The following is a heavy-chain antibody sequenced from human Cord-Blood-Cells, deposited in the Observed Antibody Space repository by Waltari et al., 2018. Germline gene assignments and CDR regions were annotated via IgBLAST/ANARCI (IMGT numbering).Heavy chain of an antibody. CDR2: ICYDGSNK. D-gene: IGHD3-3*01. J-gene: IGHJ2*01. Sequence: VQLVESGGGVVKPGRSLRLSCAGSGFTYSVYGLHWVRQAPGKGLEWVAVICYDGSNKYYADAVKGRFTISRDNSKNTLYLQMNSLRAEDTAVYYCARDFGWYFDLWGRGTLVTVSS. CDR3: ARDFGWYFDL. CDR1: GFTYSVYG. V-gene: IGHV3-33*01.